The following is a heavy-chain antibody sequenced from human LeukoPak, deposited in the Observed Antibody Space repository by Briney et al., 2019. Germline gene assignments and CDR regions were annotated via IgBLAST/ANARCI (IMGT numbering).Heavy chain of an antibody. CDR1: GYTFTSYG. CDR2: ISAYNGNT. CDR3: ARDRGTVVTLEYFDY. Sequence: ASVKVSCKASGYTFTSYGISWVRQAPGQGLEWMGWISAYNGNTNYAQKLQGRVTMTTDTSTSTAYMELRSLRSDDTAVYYCARDRGTVVTLEYFDYWGQGTLVTVSS. D-gene: IGHD4-23*01. V-gene: IGHV1-18*01. J-gene: IGHJ4*02.